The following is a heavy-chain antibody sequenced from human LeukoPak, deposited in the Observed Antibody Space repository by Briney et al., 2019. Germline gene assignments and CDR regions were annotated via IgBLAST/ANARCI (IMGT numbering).Heavy chain of an antibody. Sequence: SGTLSLTCTVSGDSINSLDLWSWIRQPPGKGLEWIGEMYLSGTTHSNPSVKSRVTISIDKSKNQFFLNLSSVTAADTAVYYCAGLVGRYSSGLYYYYFDYWGQGTLVTVSS. CDR1: GDSINSLDL. D-gene: IGHD3-22*01. V-gene: IGHV4-4*02. CDR3: AGLVGRYSSGLYYYYFDY. J-gene: IGHJ4*02. CDR2: MYLSGTT.